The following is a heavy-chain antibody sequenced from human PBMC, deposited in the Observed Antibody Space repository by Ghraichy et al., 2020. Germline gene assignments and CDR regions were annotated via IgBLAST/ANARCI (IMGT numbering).Heavy chain of an antibody. J-gene: IGHJ4*02. CDR3: ARGKAVVRGYYYFDY. Sequence: SETLSLTCTFSGYSISSGYYWGWIRQPPGKGLEWIGSIYHSGSTYYNPSLKSRVTISLDTSKNQFSLKLSSVTAADTAVYYCARGKAVVRGYYYFDYWGQGTLVTVSS. CDR2: IYHSGST. V-gene: IGHV4-38-2*02. CDR1: GYSISSGYY. D-gene: IGHD3-10*01.